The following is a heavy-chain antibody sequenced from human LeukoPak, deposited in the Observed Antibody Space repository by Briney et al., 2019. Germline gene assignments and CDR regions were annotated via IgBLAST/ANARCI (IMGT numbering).Heavy chain of an antibody. CDR1: GGSVSSGSYY. D-gene: IGHD3-16*02. V-gene: IGHV4-61*01. J-gene: IGHJ4*02. Sequence: KPSETLSLTCTVSGGSVSSGSYYWNWIRQPPGKGLEWIGYVFYSGSTNYNPSLKSRVTISVDTSENQFSLKVSSVTAADTAVYYCARSDYVWGNYRYFDYWGQGTLVTVSS. CDR3: ARSDYVWGNYRYFDY. CDR2: VFYSGST.